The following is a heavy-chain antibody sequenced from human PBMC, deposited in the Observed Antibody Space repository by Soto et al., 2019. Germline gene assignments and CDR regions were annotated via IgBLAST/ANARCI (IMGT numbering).Heavy chain of an antibody. CDR3: ATLTGQQLHIRYYYYGMDV. CDR2: ISSSGSTI. D-gene: IGHD6-13*01. Sequence: GGSLRLSCAASGFTFSSYEMNWVRQAPGKGLEWVSYISSSGSTIYYADSVKGRFTISRDNAKNSLYLQMNSLRAEDTAVYYCATLTGQQLHIRYYYYGMDVWGQGTTVTVS. J-gene: IGHJ6*02. CDR1: GFTFSSYE. V-gene: IGHV3-48*03.